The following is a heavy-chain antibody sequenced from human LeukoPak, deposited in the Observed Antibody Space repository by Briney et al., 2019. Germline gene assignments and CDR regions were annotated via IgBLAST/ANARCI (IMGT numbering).Heavy chain of an antibody. CDR2: IYSGGST. CDR3: GRDLSYYYDTSGFIY. D-gene: IGHD3-22*01. Sequence: GGSLRLSCAASRFTVSSNYMSWVRQAPGKGLEWVSVIYSGGSTYYADSVKGRFTISRDNSKNTLYLQMNSLRAEDTAVYYCGRDLSYYYDTSGFIYWGQGTLVTVSS. CDR1: RFTVSSNY. V-gene: IGHV3-53*01. J-gene: IGHJ4*02.